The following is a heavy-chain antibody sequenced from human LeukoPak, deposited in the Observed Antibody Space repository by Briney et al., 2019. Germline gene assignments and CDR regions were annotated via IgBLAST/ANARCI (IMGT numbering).Heavy chain of an antibody. J-gene: IGHJ4*02. V-gene: IGHV3-23*01. CDR1: GFTFSSYA. CDR3: AKVMNYYDSSGYYGSAYFDY. D-gene: IGHD3-22*01. Sequence: GGSLRLSCAAYGFTFSSYAMSWVRQAPGKGLEWVSAISGSGGSTYYADSVKGRFTISRDNSKNTLYLQMNSLRAEDTAVYYCAKVMNYYDSSGYYGSAYFDYWGQGTLVTVSS. CDR2: ISGSGGST.